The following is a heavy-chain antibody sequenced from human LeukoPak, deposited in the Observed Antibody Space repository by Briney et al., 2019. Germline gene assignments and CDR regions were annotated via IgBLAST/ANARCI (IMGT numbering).Heavy chain of an antibody. Sequence: PSETLSLTCTVSGGSISSGGYSWSWIRQPPGKDLEWIGYIYHSGNTYYNPSLKSRVTISVDRSKNQFSLKLTSVTAADTAVYYCARGGDSSGFNYYFDYWGQGTLVTVSS. J-gene: IGHJ4*02. V-gene: IGHV4-30-2*01. CDR1: GGSISSGGYS. D-gene: IGHD3-22*01. CDR3: ARGGDSSGFNYYFDY. CDR2: IYHSGNT.